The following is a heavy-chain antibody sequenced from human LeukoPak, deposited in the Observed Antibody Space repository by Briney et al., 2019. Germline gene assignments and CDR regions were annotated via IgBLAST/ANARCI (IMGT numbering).Heavy chain of an antibody. V-gene: IGHV3-23*01. Sequence: GGSLRLSCAASGFTFSNAWMSWVRQAPGKGLEWVSALTGGGGSTYYADSVKGRFTISRDNSKNTLYLQVSSLRADDTAVYYCARRDFGSESAAGGGYYYYYGLDVWGQGTTVTVSS. CDR1: GFTFSNAW. J-gene: IGHJ6*02. CDR3: ARRDFGSESAAGGGYYYYYGLDV. CDR2: LTGGGGST. D-gene: IGHD3-10*01.